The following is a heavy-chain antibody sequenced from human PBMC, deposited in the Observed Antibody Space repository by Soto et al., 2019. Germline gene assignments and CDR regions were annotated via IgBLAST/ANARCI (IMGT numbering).Heavy chain of an antibody. V-gene: IGHV4-31*02. D-gene: IGHD3-16*02. J-gene: IGHJ4*02. Sequence: SETLSLTCTVSGGSISSGGYYWSWIRQHPGKGLEWIGYIYYSGSTYYNPSLKSRVTISVDTSKNQFSLKLSSVTAADTAVYYCARVDLSYRYFDYWGQGTLVTVSS. CDR2: IYYSGST. CDR1: GGSISSGGYY. CDR3: ARVDLSYRYFDY.